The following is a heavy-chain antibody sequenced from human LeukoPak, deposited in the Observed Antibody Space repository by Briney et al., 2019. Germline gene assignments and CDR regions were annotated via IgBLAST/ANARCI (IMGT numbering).Heavy chain of an antibody. CDR1: GGTFSSYA. Sequence: SVTVSYMPSGGTFSSYAIRRGRQAPGQRVEWVGRIIPILGIATYEKKFQSRVTITADKSTSTAYMELSSLRSEDTAVYYCASFEMGTEGGAFDIWGQGTMVTVSS. D-gene: IGHD5-24*01. V-gene: IGHV1-69*04. CDR2: IIPILGIA. J-gene: IGHJ3*02. CDR3: ASFEMGTEGGAFDI.